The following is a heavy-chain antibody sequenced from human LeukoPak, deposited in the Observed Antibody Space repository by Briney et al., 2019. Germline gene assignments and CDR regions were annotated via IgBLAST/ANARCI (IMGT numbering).Heavy chain of an antibody. V-gene: IGHV1-69*13. J-gene: IGHJ5*02. CDR1: GGTFSSYA. CDR2: IIPIFGTA. D-gene: IGHD5-12*01. CDR3: ALDIVATIGQYNWFDP. Sequence: SVKVSCKASGGTFSSYAISWVRQAPGQGLEWMGGIIPIFGTANYAQKFQGRVTITADESTSTAYMELSSLRSEDTAVYYCALDIVATIGQYNWFDPWGQGTLVTVSS.